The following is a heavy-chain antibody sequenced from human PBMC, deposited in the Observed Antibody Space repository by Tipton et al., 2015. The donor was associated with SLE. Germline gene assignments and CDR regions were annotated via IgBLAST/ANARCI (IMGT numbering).Heavy chain of an antibody. D-gene: IGHD2/OR15-2a*01. J-gene: IGHJ4*02. CDR2: INWNSGII. CDR3: AKDMGHCNIVSCQFDS. Sequence: SLRLSCAASGFTFEDYAMHWVRQAPGKGLEWVSRINWNSGIIAYADSVKGRFTISRDNAKNSLYLQMNSLRAEDTALYYCAKDMGHCNIVSCQFDSWGQGTLVIVSS. CDR1: GFTFEDYA. V-gene: IGHV3-9*01.